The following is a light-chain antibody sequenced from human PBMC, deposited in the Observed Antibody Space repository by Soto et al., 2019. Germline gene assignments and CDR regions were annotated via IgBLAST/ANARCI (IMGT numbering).Light chain of an antibody. CDR1: QSVNSLF. J-gene: IGKJ1*01. V-gene: IGKV3-20*01. CDR3: QQYGISPKT. CDR2: GTT. Sequence: IVFTQSPTTLSVSPGERATLSCWGSQSVNSLFFGWHQQKPGQAPRLLIYGTTNRAAGIPDRFSGSGSGTDFTLTISRLEPEDSAVYFCQQYGISPKTFGQGTKVDIK.